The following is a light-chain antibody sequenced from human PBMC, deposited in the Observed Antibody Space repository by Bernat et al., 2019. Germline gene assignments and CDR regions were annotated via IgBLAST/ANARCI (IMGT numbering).Light chain of an antibody. Sequence: DIQMTQSPSTLSASVGDRVTITCRASASITMWLAWYQQKPGKPPKLLIYKASYLETGVPSRFSGSGSGTDFTLTISRLQPDDFATYYCQQYNSYPLTFGRGTKLEI. V-gene: IGKV1-5*03. CDR2: KAS. CDR1: ASITMW. CDR3: QQYNSYPLT. J-gene: IGKJ4*01.